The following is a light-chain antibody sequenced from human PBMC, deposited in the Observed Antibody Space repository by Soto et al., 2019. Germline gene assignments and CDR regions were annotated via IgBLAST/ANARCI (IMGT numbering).Light chain of an antibody. V-gene: IGKV3-11*01. Sequence: EIVLTQSPATLSLSPGERATLSCSASQSVRSYLAWYQQKPGQAPRLLIYDASNRATDIPARFSGSGSGTDFTLTISSLDPEDSAVYYCHQRSKWPLTFGGGTKVDIK. CDR2: DAS. CDR1: QSVRSY. J-gene: IGKJ4*01. CDR3: HQRSKWPLT.